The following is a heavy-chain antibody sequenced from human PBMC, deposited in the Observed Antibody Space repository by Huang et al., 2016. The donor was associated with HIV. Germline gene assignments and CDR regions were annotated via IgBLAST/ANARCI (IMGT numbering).Heavy chain of an antibody. CDR3: VRVRRVMDTYCVADCSTLEAFDI. CDR2: INTDTGKP. CDR1: GYTFTNYG. V-gene: IGHV7-4-1*02. J-gene: IGHJ3*02. Sequence: QVQLVQSGSELKKPGASVKVSCKASGYTFTNYGVHWVRQARGQGREWMGMINTDTGKPRHVQGLTVRFVFSLDTSVNTAYLQISSLKAADSAIYYCVRVRRVMDTYCVADCSTLEAFDIWGQGTVVTVSA. D-gene: IGHD2-21*02.